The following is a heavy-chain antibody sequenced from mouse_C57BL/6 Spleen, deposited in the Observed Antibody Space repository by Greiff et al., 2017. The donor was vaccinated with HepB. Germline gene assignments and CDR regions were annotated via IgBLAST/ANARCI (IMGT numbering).Heavy chain of an antibody. D-gene: IGHD1-1*01. J-gene: IGHJ4*01. CDR3: ARQYYGGRGAMDY. CDR1: GFTIKDYY. CDR2: INPEDGET. V-gene: IGHV14-2*01. Sequence: VQLQQSGAELVKPGASVKLSCTASGFTIKDYYMHWVKQRPEQGLEWIGSINPEDGETKYAPKFQGKATITADTSSNTAYLQLSSLTSEDTAVYYCARQYYGGRGAMDYWGQGTSVTVSS.